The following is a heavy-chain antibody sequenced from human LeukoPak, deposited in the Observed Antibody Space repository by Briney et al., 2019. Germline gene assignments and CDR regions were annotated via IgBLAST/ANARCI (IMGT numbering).Heavy chain of an antibody. D-gene: IGHD3-10*01. V-gene: IGHV1-18*01. J-gene: IGHJ4*02. Sequence: ASVTVSFTASGYTFTKYGIGWVRQAPGQGLEWMGWISTYNGDTYYPQKVQGRVTMTTDTSTTTGYMELRSLTSDDTAVYYCARTPNYGSGSLFFWFDCWGQGTRVTVSS. CDR2: ISTYNGDT. CDR1: GYTFTKYG. CDR3: ARTPNYGSGSLFFWFDC.